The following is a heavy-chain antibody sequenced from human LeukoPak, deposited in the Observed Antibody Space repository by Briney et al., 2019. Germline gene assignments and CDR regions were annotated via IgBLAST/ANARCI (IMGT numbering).Heavy chain of an antibody. CDR1: GGTFSSYA. Sequence: SVKVSCKASGGTFSSYAISWVRQAPAQGLEWVGRIIPIFGIANYAQKFQGRVTITADKSTSTAYKELSSLRSEDTAVYYCASGREGIAAAVPAEYFQHWGQGTLVTVSS. CDR3: ASGREGIAAAVPAEYFQH. D-gene: IGHD6-13*01. CDR2: IIPIFGIA. J-gene: IGHJ1*01. V-gene: IGHV1-69*04.